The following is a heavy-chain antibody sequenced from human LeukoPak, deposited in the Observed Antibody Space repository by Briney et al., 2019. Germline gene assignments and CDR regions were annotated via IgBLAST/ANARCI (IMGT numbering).Heavy chain of an antibody. CDR1: GGSISSNNYY. CDR3: ARDRSSYYDY. V-gene: IGHV4-39*01. Sequence: SETLSLTCTVSGGSISSNNYYWGWIRQPPGKGLEWIGSIYNSGSTYYNPSLKSRVTISVDTSKNQFALKLSSVTAADTAVYYCARDRSSYYDYWGQGTLVTVSS. D-gene: IGHD1-14*01. CDR2: IYNSGST. J-gene: IGHJ4*02.